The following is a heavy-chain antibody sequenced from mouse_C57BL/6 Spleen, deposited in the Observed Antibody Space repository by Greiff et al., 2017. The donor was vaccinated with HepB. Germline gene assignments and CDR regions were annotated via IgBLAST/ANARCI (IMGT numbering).Heavy chain of an antibody. CDR1: GYTFTSYW. D-gene: IGHD1-1*01. V-gene: IGHV1-50*01. Sequence: QVQLQQPGAELVKPGASVKLSCKASGYTFTSYWMQWVKQRPGQGLEWIGEIDPSDSYTNYNQKFKGKATLTVDTSSSTACMQLSSLTSEDSAVYYCARRTSHYSSRNFDVWGTGTTVTVSS. J-gene: IGHJ1*03. CDR3: ARRTSHYSSRNFDV. CDR2: IDPSDSYT.